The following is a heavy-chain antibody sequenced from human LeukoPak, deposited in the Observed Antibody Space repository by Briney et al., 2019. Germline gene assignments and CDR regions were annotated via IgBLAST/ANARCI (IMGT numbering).Heavy chain of an antibody. J-gene: IGHJ6*03. D-gene: IGHD2-2*01. CDR3: ARSRSTDYMDV. CDR2: ISYDGSNK. CDR1: GFTFSSYA. Sequence: GGSLRLSCAASGFTFSSYAMHWVRQAPGKGLEWVAVISYDGSNKYYADSVKGRFTISRDNSKNTLYLQMNSLRAEDTAVYYCARSRSTDYMDVWGKGTTVTVSS. V-gene: IGHV3-30-3*01.